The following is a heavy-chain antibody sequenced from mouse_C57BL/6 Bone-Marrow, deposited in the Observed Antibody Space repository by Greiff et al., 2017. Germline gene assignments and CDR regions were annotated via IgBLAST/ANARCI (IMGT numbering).Heavy chain of an antibody. V-gene: IGHV1-42*01. D-gene: IGHD3-2*02. Sequence: VQLQQSGPELVKPGASVKISCKASGYSFTGYYMNWVKQSPEKSLEWIGEINPSTGGTTYNQKFKAKATLTVDKSSSTAYMQLKSLTSEDSAVYYCARGRTLRSDFDYWGQGTTLTVSS. CDR2: INPSTGGT. CDR3: ARGRTLRSDFDY. CDR1: GYSFTGYY. J-gene: IGHJ2*01.